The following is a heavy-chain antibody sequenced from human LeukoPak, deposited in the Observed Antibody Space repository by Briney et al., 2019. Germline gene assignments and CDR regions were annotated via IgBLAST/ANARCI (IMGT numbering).Heavy chain of an antibody. Sequence: SETLSLTCTVSGGSISSGDYYWSWIRQPPGKGLEWIGYIYYSGSTYYNPSLKSRVTISVDTSKNQFSLKLSSVTAADTAVYYCARGPGGYYGSGSYYNPRLFPYYFDYWGQGTLVTVSS. D-gene: IGHD3-10*01. CDR2: IYYSGST. CDR1: GGSISSGDYY. J-gene: IGHJ4*02. CDR3: ARGPGGYYGSGSYYNPRLFPYYFDY. V-gene: IGHV4-30-4*02.